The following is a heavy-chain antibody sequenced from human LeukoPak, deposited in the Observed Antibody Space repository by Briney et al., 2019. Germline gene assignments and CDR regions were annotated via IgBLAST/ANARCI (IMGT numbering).Heavy chain of an antibody. CDR3: ARLGLVGATDY. CDR1: GGSISSGSYY. Sequence: SQTLSLTCTVSGGSISSGSYYWSWIRQPAGKGLEWIGRIYSSGSTNYNPSLKSRVTISLDTSKNQFSLKLSSVTAADTAVYYCARLGLVGATDYWGQGTLVTVSS. D-gene: IGHD1-26*01. J-gene: IGHJ4*02. V-gene: IGHV4-61*02. CDR2: IYSSGST.